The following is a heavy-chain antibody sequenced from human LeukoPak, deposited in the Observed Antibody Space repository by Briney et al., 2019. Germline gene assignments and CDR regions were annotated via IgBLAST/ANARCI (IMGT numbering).Heavy chain of an antibody. CDR2: INHSGST. Sequence: KPSETLSLTCAVYGGSFSGYYWSWIRQPPGKGLEWIGEINHSGSTNYNPSLKSRVTISVDTSKNQFSLKLSSVTAADTVVYYCARGFRYFQHWGQGTLVTVSS. J-gene: IGHJ1*01. CDR1: GGSFSGYY. CDR3: ARGFRYFQH. V-gene: IGHV4-34*01.